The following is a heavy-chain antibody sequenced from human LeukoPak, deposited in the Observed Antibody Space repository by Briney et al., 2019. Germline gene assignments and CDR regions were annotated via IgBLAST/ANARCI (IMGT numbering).Heavy chain of an antibody. Sequence: GGSLRLSCAVSGFTFSSYAMSWVRQAPGKGLGWVSAISDTGATTYDADSVKGRFTISRDNSRSTPYLQMNSLRAEDTALYYCAKDTSIGRYCTNGVCSPFDYWGQGTLVTVSS. CDR1: GFTFSSYA. J-gene: IGHJ4*02. V-gene: IGHV3-23*01. CDR3: AKDTSIGRYCTNGVCSPFDY. CDR2: ISDTGATT. D-gene: IGHD2-8*01.